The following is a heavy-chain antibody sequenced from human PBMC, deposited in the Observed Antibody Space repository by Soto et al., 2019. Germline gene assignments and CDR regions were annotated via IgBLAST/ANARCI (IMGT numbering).Heavy chain of an antibody. CDR3: AREGYYDSSAPRTFDI. Sequence: ASVKVSCKASGGTFSSYTISWVRQAPGQGLEWMGRIIPILGIANYAQKFQGRVTITADKSTSTAYMELSSLRSEDTAVYYCAREGYYDSSAPRTFDIWGQGTMVTVSS. V-gene: IGHV1-69*04. CDR1: GGTFSSYT. CDR2: IIPILGIA. J-gene: IGHJ3*02. D-gene: IGHD3-22*01.